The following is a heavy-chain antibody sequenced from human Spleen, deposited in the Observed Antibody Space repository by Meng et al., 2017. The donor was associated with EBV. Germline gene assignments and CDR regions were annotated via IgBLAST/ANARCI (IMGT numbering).Heavy chain of an antibody. Sequence: QVQLQQGGAGLLKPSETLSLTCTVYGDSFSAYCWWGIRQPPGGGLEWIGDVIHSGNTSYSPSLKSRVTISVDTSKNQFSLKLISVTAADTAVYYCARDNGDYVSDPWGQGTLVTVSS. CDR1: GDSFSAYC. J-gene: IGHJ5*02. CDR2: VIHSGNT. V-gene: IGHV4-34*12. D-gene: IGHD4-17*01. CDR3: ARDNGDYVSDP.